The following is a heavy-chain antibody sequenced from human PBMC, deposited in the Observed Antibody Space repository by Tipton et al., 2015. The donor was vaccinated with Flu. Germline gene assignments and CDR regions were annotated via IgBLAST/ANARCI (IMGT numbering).Heavy chain of an antibody. Sequence: TLSLTCTVSGGSISSGGYYWSWIRQHPGKGLEWIGYIYYSGSTYYNPSPKSRVTISVDTSKNQFSLKLSSVTAADTAVYYCARAPRSGYYYDYWGQGTLVTVSS. CDR2: IYYSGST. CDR3: ARAPRSGYYYDY. D-gene: IGHD3-22*01. CDR1: GGSISSGGYY. V-gene: IGHV4-31*03. J-gene: IGHJ4*02.